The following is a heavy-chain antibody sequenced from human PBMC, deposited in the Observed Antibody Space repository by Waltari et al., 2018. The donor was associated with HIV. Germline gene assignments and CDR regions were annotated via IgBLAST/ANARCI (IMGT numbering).Heavy chain of an antibody. CDR1: GFTFSSHD. CDR2: ISYVAREK. V-gene: IGHV3-7*01. CDR3: VRQPLRHDL. Sequence: EVKLVESGGGAVQTGGSLRLSCEGSGFTFSSHDMEWVRQTPGKGLEWVAQISYVAREKFHGDSVRGRFVVSRDNARNSIFLQMNNLRDDDTGVYFCVRQPLRHDL. J-gene: IGHJ2*01.